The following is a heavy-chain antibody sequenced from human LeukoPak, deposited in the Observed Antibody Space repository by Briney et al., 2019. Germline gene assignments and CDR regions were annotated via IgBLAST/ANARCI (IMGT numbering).Heavy chain of an antibody. V-gene: IGHV4-59*12. CDR3: ARVHTMRYYFDY. CDR1: GGSISSYY. J-gene: IGHJ4*02. D-gene: IGHD3-3*01. CDR2: IYYSGST. Sequence: SETLSLTCTVSGGSISSYYWSWIRQPPGKGLEWIGYIYYSGSTNYNPSLKSRVTISVDTSKNQFSLKLSSVTAADTAVYYCARVHTMRYYFDYWGQGTLVTVSS.